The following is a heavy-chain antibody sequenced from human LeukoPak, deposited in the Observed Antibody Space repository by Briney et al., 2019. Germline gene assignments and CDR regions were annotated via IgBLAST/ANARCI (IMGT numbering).Heavy chain of an antibody. Sequence: SETLSLTCTVSGGSISSSSYYWGWIRQPPGKGLEWIGSIYYSGSTYYNPSLKSRVTISVDTSKNQFSLKLSSVTAADTAVYYCARAPVINYDYVWGSYRYTPYYFDYWGQGTLVTVSS. D-gene: IGHD3-16*02. CDR2: IYYSGST. V-gene: IGHV4-39*07. CDR1: GGSISSSSYY. CDR3: ARAPVINYDYVWGSYRYTPYYFDY. J-gene: IGHJ4*02.